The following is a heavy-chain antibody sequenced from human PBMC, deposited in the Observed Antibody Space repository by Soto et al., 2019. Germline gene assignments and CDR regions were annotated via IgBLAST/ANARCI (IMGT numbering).Heavy chain of an antibody. D-gene: IGHD1-26*01. Sequence: QVQLQESGPGLVKPSQTLSLTCTVSGGSISSRTSYWSWIRQHPGKGLEWIGYIYYGGDSFYNPSLKGRVTIAIDPSENHFSLKLNSVTAAATAVYFCGRGGGGGVDCWGQGTLVTVAS. CDR2: IYYGGDS. V-gene: IGHV4-31*03. CDR1: GGSISSRTSY. CDR3: GRGGGGGVDC. J-gene: IGHJ4*02.